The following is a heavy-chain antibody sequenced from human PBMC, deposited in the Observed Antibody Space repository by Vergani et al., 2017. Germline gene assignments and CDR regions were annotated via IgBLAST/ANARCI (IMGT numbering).Heavy chain of an antibody. CDR2: IYMNGNT. Sequence: QVQLQESGPGLVKSSETLSLTCSVSFDSIRNLYCNWIRQPAGKGLEWIGRIYMNGNTNYNPSLKSRVAVSVDTSKNQFSLKLTSVTAADTAIYYCARMTHCSGTTCPGAFDLWGQGTMVTVSA. D-gene: IGHD2-2*01. CDR3: ARMTHCSGTTCPGAFDL. J-gene: IGHJ3*01. CDR1: FDSIRNLY. V-gene: IGHV4-4*07.